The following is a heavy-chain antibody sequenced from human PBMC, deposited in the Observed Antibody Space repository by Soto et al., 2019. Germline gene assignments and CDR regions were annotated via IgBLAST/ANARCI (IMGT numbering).Heavy chain of an antibody. CDR3: AKEGPGNYYDGSGYDAFDI. V-gene: IGHV3-23*01. CDR1: GFTFSSYA. Sequence: GGSLRLSCAASGFTFSSYAMSWVRQAPGKGLEWVSAISGSGGSTYYADSVKGRFTISRDNSKNTLYLQMNSLRAEDTAVYYCAKEGPGNYYDGSGYDAFDIWGKGTMVTVSS. CDR2: ISGSGGST. J-gene: IGHJ3*02. D-gene: IGHD3-22*01.